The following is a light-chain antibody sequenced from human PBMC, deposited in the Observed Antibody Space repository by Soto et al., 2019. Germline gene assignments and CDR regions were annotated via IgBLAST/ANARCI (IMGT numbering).Light chain of an antibody. CDR3: QQRSNCPL. CDR1: QSVSSY. CDR2: DAS. J-gene: IGKJ2*01. V-gene: IGKV3-11*01. Sequence: EIVLTQSPATLSLSPGERATLSCRASQSVSSYLAWYQQKPGQAPRLLIYDASNRATGIPARFSGSGSETDFTLTISSLEPEDFAVYYCQQRSNCPLFVQGTKLEIK.